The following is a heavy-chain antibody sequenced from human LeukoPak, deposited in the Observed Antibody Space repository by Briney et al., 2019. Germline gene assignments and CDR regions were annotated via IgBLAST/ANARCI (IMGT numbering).Heavy chain of an antibody. Sequence: GGSLRLSCAASGFTFSDYYMSWIRQAPGKGLEWVSYISSSGSTIYYADSVKGRFTISRDNAKNSLYLQMNSLSRGHGRVYCARDGYYDSSGYYYVVHYWGQGTLVTVSS. V-gene: IGHV3-11*01. D-gene: IGHD3-22*01. CDR3: ARDGYYDSSGYYYVVHY. CDR1: GFTFSDYY. J-gene: IGHJ4*02. CDR2: ISSSGSTI.